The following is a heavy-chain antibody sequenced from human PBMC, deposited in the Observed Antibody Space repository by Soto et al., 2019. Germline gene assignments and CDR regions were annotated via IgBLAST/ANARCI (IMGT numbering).Heavy chain of an antibody. CDR2: SIPIFGTA. V-gene: IGHV1-69*06. D-gene: IGHD3-10*01. CDR1: GGTFSSYA. J-gene: IGHJ6*02. CDR3: ESGGGTMVRGDRYYYEMDV. Sequence: QVQLVQSGAEVKKPGSSVKVSCKASGGTFSSYAISWVRQAPGQGLEWMGGSIPIFGTANYAQKFQGRVKITADKSTSTAYMELSSLSSEDTAVYYCESGGGTMVRGDRYYYEMDVWGQGTTVTVSS.